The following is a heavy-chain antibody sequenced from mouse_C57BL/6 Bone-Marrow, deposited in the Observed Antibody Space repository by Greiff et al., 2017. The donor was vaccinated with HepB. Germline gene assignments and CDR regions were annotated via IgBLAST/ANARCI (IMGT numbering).Heavy chain of an antibody. Sequence: DVKVEESGGGLVQPGGSLKLSCAASGFTFSDAWMDWVRLSPEKGLEWVAEIRNKANNHATYYAESVKGRFTISRDDSKSSVYLQMNSLRAEDTGIYCCTRESIYWYFDVWGTGTTVTVSS. D-gene: IGHD1-3*01. CDR1: GFTFSDAW. CDR2: IRNKANNHAT. J-gene: IGHJ1*03. CDR3: TRESIYWYFDV. V-gene: IGHV6-6*01.